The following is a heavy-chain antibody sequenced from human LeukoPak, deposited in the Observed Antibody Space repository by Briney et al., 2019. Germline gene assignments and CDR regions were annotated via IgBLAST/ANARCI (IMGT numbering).Heavy chain of an antibody. CDR2: IYSGGST. J-gene: IGHJ4*02. Sequence: GGSLRLSCAASGFTVSSDYMSWVRQAPGKGLEWVSVIYSGGSTYYADSVKGRFTISRDNSKNTLYLQMNSLRAEDTAVYYCARGTYDSSGSIDYWGQGTLVTVSS. CDR1: GFTVSSDY. V-gene: IGHV3-53*01. D-gene: IGHD3-22*01. CDR3: ARGTYDSSGSIDY.